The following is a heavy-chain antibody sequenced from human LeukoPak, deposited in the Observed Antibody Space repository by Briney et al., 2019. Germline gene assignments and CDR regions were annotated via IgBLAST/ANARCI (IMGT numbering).Heavy chain of an antibody. V-gene: IGHV3-30*03. J-gene: IGHJ4*02. CDR3: ARASGGSCYSNFDY. CDR2: ISYDGSNK. Sequence: PGGSLRLSCAASGFTFSDYYMSWIRQAPGKGLEWVAVISYDGSNKYYADSVKGRFTISRDNSKNTLYLQMNSLRAEDTAVYYCARASGGSCYSNFDYWGQGTLVTVSS. CDR1: GFTFSDYY. D-gene: IGHD2-15*01.